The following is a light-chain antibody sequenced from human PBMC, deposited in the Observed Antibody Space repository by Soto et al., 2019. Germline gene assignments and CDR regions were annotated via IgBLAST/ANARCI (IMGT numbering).Light chain of an antibody. Sequence: DIQMTQSPSPLSASVGDRVTITCRADQSITRWLAWFQQKPGKAPSLLIYDATNLQPGVPSRFSGSGSGTEFTLTISSLQPDDFATYYCQQYNGYSHSFGQGTKVDIK. CDR1: QSITRW. CDR3: QQYNGYSHS. J-gene: IGKJ2*01. CDR2: DAT. V-gene: IGKV1-5*01.